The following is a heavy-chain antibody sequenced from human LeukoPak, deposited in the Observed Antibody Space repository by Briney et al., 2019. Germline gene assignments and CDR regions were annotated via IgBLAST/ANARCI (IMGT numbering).Heavy chain of an antibody. CDR3: ARDSTGYYGFDI. Sequence: PGGSLRLSCAASGFTFSLYSMNWVRQAPGKGLEWVSSISSGRTFIFCADSLQGRFSISRDNAKNSLYLQMNSLRAEDTAVYYCARDSTGYYGFDIWGQGTVVTVSS. CDR2: ISSGRTFI. CDR1: GFTFSLYS. V-gene: IGHV3-21*01. D-gene: IGHD3-9*01. J-gene: IGHJ3*02.